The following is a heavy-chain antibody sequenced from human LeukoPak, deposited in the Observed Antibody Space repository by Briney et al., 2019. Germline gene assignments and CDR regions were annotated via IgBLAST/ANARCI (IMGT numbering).Heavy chain of an antibody. J-gene: IGHJ4*02. D-gene: IGHD3-22*01. CDR1: GFTFSNYA. CDR2: ISDGGDST. Sequence: GGSLRLSCAASGFTFSNYAMNWVRQAPGKGLEWVSVISDGGDSTYYADSVKGRFTISRDNAKNSLYLQMNSLRAEDTALYYCAKDVESRDYYDSIGYTHWGQGTLVTVSS. V-gene: IGHV3-23*01. CDR3: AKDVESRDYYDSIGYTH.